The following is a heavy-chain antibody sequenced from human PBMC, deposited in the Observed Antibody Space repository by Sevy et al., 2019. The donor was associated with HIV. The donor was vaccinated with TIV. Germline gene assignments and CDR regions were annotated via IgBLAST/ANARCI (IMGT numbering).Heavy chain of an antibody. D-gene: IGHD2-2*02. CDR1: GFTFSRNA. CDR2: ITGSGGST. J-gene: IGHJ6*02. V-gene: IGHV3-23*01. Sequence: GGSLRLSCAASGFTFSRNAMSWVRQAPGKGLEWASGITGSGGSTYYADSVKRRFTISRDNSKNTLYLQMNSLRVEDTAVYYCAKVGYCSSTSCYSIYYGMDVWGQGTTVTVSS. CDR3: AKVGYCSSTSCYSIYYGMDV.